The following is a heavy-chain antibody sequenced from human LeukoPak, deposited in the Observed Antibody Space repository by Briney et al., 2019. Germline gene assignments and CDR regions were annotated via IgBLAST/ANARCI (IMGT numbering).Heavy chain of an antibody. J-gene: IGHJ4*02. CDR3: ARDYKFSNGWNYFDY. CDR2: ISAYNGNT. D-gene: IGHD6-19*01. CDR1: GYTFTSYG. V-gene: IGHV1-18*01. Sequence: ASVKVSCKASGYTFTSYGISRVRQAPGQGLEWMGWISAYNGNTNYAQKLQGRLTMATDTSTSTAFLELRSLRSDDTAVYYCARDYKFSNGWNYFDYWGQGTLVTVSS.